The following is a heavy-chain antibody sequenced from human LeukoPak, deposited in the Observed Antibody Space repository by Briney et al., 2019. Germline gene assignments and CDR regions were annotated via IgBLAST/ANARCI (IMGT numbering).Heavy chain of an antibody. CDR2: ISYDGSNK. CDR3: AKDMDYGSGSYFIFDY. CDR1: GFTFSSYA. V-gene: IGHV3-30-3*01. Sequence: PGGSLRLSCAASGFTFSSYAMHWVRQAPGKGLEWVAVISYDGSNKYYADSVKGRFTISRDNSKNTLYLQMNSLRAEDTALYYCAKDMDYGSGSYFIFDYWGQGTLVTVSS. J-gene: IGHJ4*02. D-gene: IGHD3-10*01.